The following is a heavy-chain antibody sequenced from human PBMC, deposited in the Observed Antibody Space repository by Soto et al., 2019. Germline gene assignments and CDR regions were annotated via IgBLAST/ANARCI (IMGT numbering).Heavy chain of an antibody. CDR3: VRGRTGMDV. V-gene: IGHV3-7*05. CDR1: GFTFSYYG. J-gene: IGHJ6*02. Sequence: EVQLVESGGGLVQPGGSLRLSCAASGFTFSYYGMSWARQAPGKGLEWVANIKKDGSEKYYVDSVKGRFTISRDNAKNSMYLQMSSLRDGDTAVYFCVRGRTGMDVWGQGTTVTVSS. CDR2: IKKDGSEK.